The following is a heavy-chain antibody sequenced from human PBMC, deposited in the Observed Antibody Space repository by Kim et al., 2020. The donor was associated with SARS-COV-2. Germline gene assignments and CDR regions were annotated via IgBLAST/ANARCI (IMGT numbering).Heavy chain of an antibody. J-gene: IGHJ6*02. CDR3: ARGRGVTIFGVVITRKNYYVMDD. Sequence: SETLSLTCAVYGGSFSGYYWSWIRQPPGKGLEWIGEINHSGSTNYNPSLKSRVTISVDTSKNQFSLKLSSVTAADTAVYYCARGRGVTIFGVVITRKNYYVMDDWGQGTTVTVSS. V-gene: IGHV4-34*01. D-gene: IGHD3-3*01. CDR2: INHSGST. CDR1: GGSFSGYY.